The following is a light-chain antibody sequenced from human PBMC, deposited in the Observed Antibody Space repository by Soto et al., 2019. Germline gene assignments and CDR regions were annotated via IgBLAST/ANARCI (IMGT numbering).Light chain of an antibody. Sequence: EIVLTQSPGTLSLSPGERATLSCRASQSVSGAYVAWYQQRPGQAPRLLIYGASSRATGIPDRFTGSGSGTDFNLTISRLEPEDFAVYYCHQYGSSPPYTFGQGTRLEIK. CDR2: GAS. CDR1: QSVSGAY. J-gene: IGKJ2*01. CDR3: HQYGSSPPYT. V-gene: IGKV3-20*01.